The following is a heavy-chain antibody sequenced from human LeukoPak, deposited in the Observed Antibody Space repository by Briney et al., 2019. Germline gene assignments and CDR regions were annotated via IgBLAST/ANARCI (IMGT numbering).Heavy chain of an antibody. CDR2: INPNSGGT. J-gene: IGHJ4*02. CDR3: ARVDASSLAVHY. CDR1: GYTLTGCF. V-gene: IGHV1-2*02. Sequence: ASVKVSCKTSGYTLTGCFLNWVRQAPGQGLEWMGRINPNSGGTNCGQKFQDRVTLTRDTSIATAYMELTGLTSDDTAVYYCARVDASSLAVHYWGQGTLVTVSS. D-gene: IGHD6-19*01.